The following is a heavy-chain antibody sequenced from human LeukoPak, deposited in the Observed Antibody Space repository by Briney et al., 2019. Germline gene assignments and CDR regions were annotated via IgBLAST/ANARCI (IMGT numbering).Heavy chain of an antibody. CDR3: ARGPQFWELPDY. V-gene: IGHV3-7*01. CDR2: IKQDGNKK. Sequence: GGSLRLSCAASGFIFSNYWMSWVRQAPGKGLEWVASIKQDGNKKYYVDSVKGRFTISRDNAESSLYLQMSNLRADDTAVYYCARGPQFWELPDYWGQGTLVTVSS. CDR1: GFIFSNYW. D-gene: IGHD1-26*01. J-gene: IGHJ4*02.